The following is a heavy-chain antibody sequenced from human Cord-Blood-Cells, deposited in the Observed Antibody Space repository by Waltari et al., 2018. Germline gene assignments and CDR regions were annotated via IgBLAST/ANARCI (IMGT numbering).Heavy chain of an antibody. D-gene: IGHD2-15*01. V-gene: IGHV4-34*01. CDR2: INHSGST. CDR3: AREVVVAATPGGAFDI. CDR1: GGSFSGYY. Sequence: QVQLQQWGAGLLKPSETLSLTCAVYGGSFSGYYWSWIRQPPGKGLEWIGEINHSGSTNYNPSLKSRVTISVDTSKNQFSLKLSSVTAAGTAVYYCAREVVVAATPGGAFDIWGQGTMVTVSS. J-gene: IGHJ3*02.